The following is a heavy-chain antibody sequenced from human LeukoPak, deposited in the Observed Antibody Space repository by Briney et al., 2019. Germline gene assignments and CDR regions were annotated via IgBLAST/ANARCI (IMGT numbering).Heavy chain of an antibody. J-gene: IGHJ4*02. D-gene: IGHD1-26*01. Sequence: ASVKVSCKASGGTFSSYAISWVRQAPGQGLEWMGGIIPIFGTANYAQKFQGRVTITADESTSTAYMELSSLRSEDTAVYYCATTFLGEWEPNDYWGQGTLVTVSS. CDR1: GGTFSSYA. CDR3: ATTFLGEWEPNDY. V-gene: IGHV1-69*13. CDR2: IIPIFGTA.